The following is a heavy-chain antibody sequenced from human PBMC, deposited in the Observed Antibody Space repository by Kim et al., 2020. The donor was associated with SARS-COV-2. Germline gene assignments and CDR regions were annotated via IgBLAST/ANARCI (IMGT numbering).Heavy chain of an antibody. D-gene: IGHD2-15*01. J-gene: IGHJ4*02. V-gene: IGHV3-23*01. CDR3: AKDKDIVVVVAATPFDY. Sequence: VKDRFTISKDNSKSTLYRQTNSLRAEDTAVYYCAKDKDIVVVVAATPFDYWGQGTLVTVSS.